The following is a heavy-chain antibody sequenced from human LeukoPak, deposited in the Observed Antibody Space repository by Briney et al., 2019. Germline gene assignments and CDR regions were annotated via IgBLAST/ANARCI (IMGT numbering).Heavy chain of an antibody. CDR3: AKGSSGYFVDL. J-gene: IGHJ5*02. CDR2: ISNDGGGT. CDR1: GFIFNNYG. V-gene: IGHV3-23*01. D-gene: IGHD3-22*01. Sequence: TGGSLRLSCAASGFIFNNYGLIWVRQAPGKGLEWVSAISNDGGGTNYADFVTGRFTISRDNSKNTLFLQMNSLRAEDTALYYCAKGSSGYFVDLWGQGTLVTVSS.